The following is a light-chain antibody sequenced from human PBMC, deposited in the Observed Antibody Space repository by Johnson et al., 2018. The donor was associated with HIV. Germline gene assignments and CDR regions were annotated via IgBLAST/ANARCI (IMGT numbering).Light chain of an antibody. Sequence: QSILTQPPSVSAAPGQKVTISCSGSSSNIGNNYVSWYQQLPGTAPKLLIYDNNKRPSGIPDRFSGSKSGTSATLGITGLQTGDEADYYCGTLDSSLSAEVFGTGTKFTFL. J-gene: IGLJ1*01. V-gene: IGLV1-51*01. CDR2: DNN. CDR1: SSNIGNNY. CDR3: GTLDSSLSAEV.